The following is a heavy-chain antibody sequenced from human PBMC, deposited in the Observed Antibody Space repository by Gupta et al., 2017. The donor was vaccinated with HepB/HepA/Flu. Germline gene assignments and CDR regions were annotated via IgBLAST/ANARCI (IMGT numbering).Heavy chain of an antibody. CDR3: ARDPYFDFRSGHSNWFDP. CDR2: ISYDGNKR. D-gene: IGHD3-3*01. CDR1: GFTFSTYA. Sequence: QVQLVESGGGVVQPGRSLRLSCVTPGFTFSTYAIHWVRQAPGKRLEWVAVISYDGNKRYYADSVKGRFTISRDNSKNTLYLQMNSLRPEDTAVYYCARDPYFDFRSGHSNWFDPWGQGTRVIVSS. J-gene: IGHJ5*02. V-gene: IGHV3-30-3*01.